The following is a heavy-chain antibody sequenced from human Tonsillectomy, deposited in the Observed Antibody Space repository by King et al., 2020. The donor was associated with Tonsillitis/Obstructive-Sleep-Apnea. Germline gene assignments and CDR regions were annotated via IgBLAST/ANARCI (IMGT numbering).Heavy chain of an antibody. CDR3: ARRAVYDPYFDY. CDR2: IYPGDSDT. D-gene: IGHD2-8*01. J-gene: IGHJ4*02. V-gene: IGHV5-51*01. Sequence: QLVQSGAEVKTPGESLKISCKGSGYNFTTYWIAWVRQMPGKGLEWMGIIYPGDSDTRYSPSFQGQVTISADKSISTAYLQWSGLKASDTAIYYCARRAVYDPYFDYRGQGILVTVSS. CDR1: GYNFTTYW.